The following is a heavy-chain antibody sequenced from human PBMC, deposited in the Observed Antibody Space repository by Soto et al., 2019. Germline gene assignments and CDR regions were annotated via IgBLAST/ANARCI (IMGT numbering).Heavy chain of an antibody. D-gene: IGHD1-26*01. J-gene: IGHJ4*02. Sequence: QVQLVQSGAEVKKPGSSVRVSCKASGGPFSRYALSWVRQAPGQGLEWMGGIIPMFGTADYAQKFQDRVTITADDVTRTVYMELSSLRSEDMAVYYCARDRTNSIVGGVDDWGQGTLVTVSS. CDR1: GGPFSRYA. CDR3: ARDRTNSIVGGVDD. CDR2: IIPMFGTA. V-gene: IGHV1-69*12.